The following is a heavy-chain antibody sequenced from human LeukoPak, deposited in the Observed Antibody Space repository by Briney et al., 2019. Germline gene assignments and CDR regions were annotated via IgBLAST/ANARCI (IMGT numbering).Heavy chain of an antibody. D-gene: IGHD3-3*01. CDR3: ARERQNKDFWSGGDY. J-gene: IGHJ4*02. V-gene: IGHV3-11*04. CDR1: GFIFSDFY. CDR2: ISSSGNRT. Sequence: KPGGSLRLSCAVSGFIFSDFYMNWIRQAPGKGLEWVSYISSSGNRTYYADSVRGRFTISRDNAKNSLHLQMNSLRAEDTAVYYCARERQNKDFWSGGDYWGQGTLVTVSS.